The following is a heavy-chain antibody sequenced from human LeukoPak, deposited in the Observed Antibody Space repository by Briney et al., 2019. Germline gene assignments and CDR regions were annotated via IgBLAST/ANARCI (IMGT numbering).Heavy chain of an antibody. CDR3: ATSQPLGFRIPFDY. D-gene: IGHD1-14*01. Sequence: ASVKVSCKVSGYPLTELSMHWVRQAPGKGLEWLGGFDPEDGETIYAQKFQGRVTMTEDTSTDTAYMELSSLRSEDTAVYYCATSQPLGFRIPFDYWGQGTLVTVSS. J-gene: IGHJ4*02. V-gene: IGHV1-24*01. CDR1: GYPLTELS. CDR2: FDPEDGET.